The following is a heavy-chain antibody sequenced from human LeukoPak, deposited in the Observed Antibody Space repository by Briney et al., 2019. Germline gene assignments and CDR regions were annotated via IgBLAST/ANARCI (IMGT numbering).Heavy chain of an antibody. Sequence: PGGSLRLSCAASEFTFSNYAMSWVRQAPGKGLEWVSTISSSGGSPYYADSLRGRFTISRDNSKNTLYLQMNSLRAEDSAVYYCARDPALSGYFDYWGQGTLVTVSS. D-gene: IGHD3-16*02. V-gene: IGHV3-23*01. J-gene: IGHJ4*02. CDR2: ISSSGGSP. CDR1: EFTFSNYA. CDR3: ARDPALSGYFDY.